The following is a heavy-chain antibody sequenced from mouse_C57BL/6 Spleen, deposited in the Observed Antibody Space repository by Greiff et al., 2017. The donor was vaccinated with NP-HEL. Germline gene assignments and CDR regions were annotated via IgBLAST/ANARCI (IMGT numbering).Heavy chain of an antibody. V-gene: IGHV1-53*01. CDR2: INPSNGCT. CDR3: ARRGVPGAMDY. D-gene: IGHD3-1*01. CDR1: GYTFTSSW. J-gene: IGHJ4*01. Sequence: QVQLQQPGAELVKPGASVKLSCKASGYTFTSSWMPWVKPRPGQGLEWIGNINPSNGCTNYNEKFKTKATLTVDTSSSPAYMQLSSLTAEDSAVYYYARRGVPGAMDYWGQGTSVTVSS.